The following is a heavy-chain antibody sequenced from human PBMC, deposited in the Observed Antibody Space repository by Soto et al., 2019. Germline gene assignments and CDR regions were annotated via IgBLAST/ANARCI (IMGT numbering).Heavy chain of an antibody. J-gene: IGHJ6*03. CDR2: IRSKTNNYAT. Sequence: EVQLVESGGGLVQPGGSLKLACLASGFPLSDSAIHRVRKASGKGLEWVGRIRSKTNNYATTYGAPVRGRFTLSRDDSKNTAYLQMNNLEREDAAVYYCTRHAGGQVEHSFYYYFMDGWGKGTTVSV. V-gene: IGHV3-73*01. CDR1: GFPLSDSA. CDR3: TRHAGGQVEHSFYYYFMDG. D-gene: IGHD2-15*01.